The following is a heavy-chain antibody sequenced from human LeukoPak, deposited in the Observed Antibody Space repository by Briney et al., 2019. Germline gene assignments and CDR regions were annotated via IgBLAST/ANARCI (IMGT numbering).Heavy chain of an antibody. D-gene: IGHD1-26*01. CDR2: IKQDGSEK. J-gene: IGHJ6*02. V-gene: IGHV3-7*01. Sequence: PGGSLRLSCAASGFTFSSYWMSWVRQAPGKGLEWVANIKQDGSEKYYVDSVKGRFTISRDNAKNSLCLQMNSLRAEDTAVYYCARHKRSGGSNYYYYYGMDVWGQGTTVTVSS. CDR3: ARHKRSGGSNYYYYYGMDV. CDR1: GFTFSSYW.